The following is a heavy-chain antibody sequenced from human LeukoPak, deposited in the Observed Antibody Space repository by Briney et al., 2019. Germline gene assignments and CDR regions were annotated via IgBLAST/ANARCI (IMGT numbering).Heavy chain of an antibody. D-gene: IGHD4/OR15-4a*01. CDR1: GPTFNNYA. V-gene: IGHV3-23*01. J-gene: IGHJ4*02. CDR3: ARDPGAFPYFFDC. CDR2: ISGDGVSP. Sequence: GGSLRLSCAASGPTFNNYALTWVRQTPGKGLECVSAISGDGVSPYYADSGRGRFTISRDNSKNTLYLQMNSLRVEDTAVYFCARDPGAFPYFFDCWGQGTLVTVSS.